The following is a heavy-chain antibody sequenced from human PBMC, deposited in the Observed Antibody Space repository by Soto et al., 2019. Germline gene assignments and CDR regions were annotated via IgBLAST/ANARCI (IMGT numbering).Heavy chain of an antibody. CDR3: ARDPRLYYYDSSGSNWFDP. J-gene: IGHJ5*02. CDR2: ISAYNGNT. Sequence: QVQLVQSGAEVKKPGASVKVSCKASGYTFTSYGISWVRQAPGQGLEWMGWISAYNGNTNYAQKLQGRVTMTTDTSTSTAYMELRSLRSDDTAVYYCARDPRLYYYDSSGSNWFDPWGQGTLVTVSS. CDR1: GYTFTSYG. D-gene: IGHD3-22*01. V-gene: IGHV1-18*01.